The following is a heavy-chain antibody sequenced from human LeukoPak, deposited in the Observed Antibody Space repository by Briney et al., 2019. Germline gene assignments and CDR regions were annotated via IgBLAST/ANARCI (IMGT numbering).Heavy chain of an antibody. CDR1: GFTFSSYW. D-gene: IGHD3-16*01. Sequence: GGSLRLSCAAYGFTFSSYWMNWLRQAPGKGLEWVANINQDGSEKFYVDSVKGRFTISRDNAKNSLYLQLNSLRAEDTAVYYCARGWASSRRKAFDIWGQGTMVTVSS. V-gene: IGHV3-7*03. CDR2: INQDGSEK. J-gene: IGHJ3*02. CDR3: ARGWASSRRKAFDI.